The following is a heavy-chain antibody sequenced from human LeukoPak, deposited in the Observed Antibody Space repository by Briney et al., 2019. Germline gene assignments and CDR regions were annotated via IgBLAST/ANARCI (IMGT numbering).Heavy chain of an antibody. V-gene: IGHV3-74*01. D-gene: IGHD2-2*01. CDR2: INSDGSST. Sequence: GGSLRLSCAASGFTFSSYWMHWVRQAPGKGLVWVSRINSDGSSTSYADSVKGRFTISRDNAKNTLFLQMNSLRAEDTAVYYCARDMRGDGFDIWGQGTMVTVSS. CDR3: ARDMRGDGFDI. J-gene: IGHJ3*02. CDR1: GFTFSSYW.